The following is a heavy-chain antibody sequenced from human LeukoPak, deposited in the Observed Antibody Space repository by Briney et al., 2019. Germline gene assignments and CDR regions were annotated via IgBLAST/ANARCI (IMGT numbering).Heavy chain of an antibody. D-gene: IGHD6-25*01. CDR1: GFTFSTYS. V-gene: IGHV3-21*01. CDR3: ARDRGRYYMDV. Sequence: GGSLRLSCAASGFTFSTYSMNWVRQAPGKGLEWVSSISSSNSYIFYADSVKGRFTISRDNAMNSLYLQMNSLRAEDTAVYYCARDRGRYYMDVWGKGTTVTISS. J-gene: IGHJ6*03. CDR2: ISSSNSYI.